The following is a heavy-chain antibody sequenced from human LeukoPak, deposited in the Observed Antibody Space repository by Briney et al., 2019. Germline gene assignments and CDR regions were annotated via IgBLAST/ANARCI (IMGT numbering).Heavy chain of an antibody. J-gene: IGHJ4*02. V-gene: IGHV4-59*08. CDR2: IHYSGST. D-gene: IGHD5-18*01. CDR3: ARHGTLWQRQPEFEY. Sequence: SETLSLTCTVSGGSISPYYWSWIRQPPGKGLEWIGYIHYSGSTNYNPSLKSRVSISVDTSKNQFSLKLNSVSAADTAVYFCARHGTLWQRQPEFEYWGQGTLVTVSS. CDR1: GGSISPYY.